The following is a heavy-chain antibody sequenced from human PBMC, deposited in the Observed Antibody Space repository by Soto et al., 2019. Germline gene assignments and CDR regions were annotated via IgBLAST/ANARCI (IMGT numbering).Heavy chain of an antibody. CDR3: SPALNF. CDR2: INQDGSEK. Sequence: GGSLRLSCAASGFTFSSNWMDWVRQAPGKGLEWVANINQDGSEKHYIDSVKGRFTISRDNAKNSLYLQMNSLTAEDSALYYCSPALNFWGQGTLVTVSS. CDR1: GFTFSSNW. V-gene: IGHV3-7*01. J-gene: IGHJ4*02. D-gene: IGHD2-2*01.